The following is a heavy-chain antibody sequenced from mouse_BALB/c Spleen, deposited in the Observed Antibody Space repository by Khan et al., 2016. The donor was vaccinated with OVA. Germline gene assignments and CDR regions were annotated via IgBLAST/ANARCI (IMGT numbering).Heavy chain of an antibody. Sequence: QVQLKESGAELARPGASVKLSCKASGYTFSDYYINWVKQRTGQGLEWIGEIYPGRGNTYYNEKFKGKATLTADKSSSTAYMQCSILTSEDSAVYFCAGSGIGSFLYWGQGTLVTVS. J-gene: IGHJ3*01. CDR1: GYTFSDYY. CDR3: AGSGIGSFLY. CDR2: IYPGRGNT. V-gene: IGHV1-77*01. D-gene: IGHD2-2*01.